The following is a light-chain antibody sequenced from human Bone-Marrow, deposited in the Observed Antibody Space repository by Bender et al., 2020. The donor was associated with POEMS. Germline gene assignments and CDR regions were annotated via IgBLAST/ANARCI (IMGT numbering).Light chain of an antibody. CDR2: EVT. V-gene: IGLV2-11*01. CDR3: FLYAGSYTYV. J-gene: IGLJ1*01. CDR1: RSDVGGYNF. Sequence: QSALTQPRSVSGSPGQSVTISCTGTRSDVGGYNFVSWYQQHPGKAPKLMIYEVTTRPSGVPNRFSGSKSGNTASLTISGLQAEDEADYYCFLYAGSYTYVFGTGTKVTVL.